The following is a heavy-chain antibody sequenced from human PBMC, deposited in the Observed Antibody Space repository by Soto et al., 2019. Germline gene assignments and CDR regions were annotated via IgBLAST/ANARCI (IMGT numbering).Heavy chain of an antibody. Sequence: QVQLQESGPGLVKPSETLSLTCTVSGDSISSYYWSWIRQPPGTGLELIGYIYYSGSTNYNPSLKSRVTISVDTSKNQFSLKLSSVTAADTAVYYCARYCSSTSCYFTAAFDIWGQGTMVTVSS. CDR3: ARYCSSTSCYFTAAFDI. CDR2: IYYSGST. J-gene: IGHJ3*02. V-gene: IGHV4-59*01. D-gene: IGHD2-2*01. CDR1: GDSISSYY.